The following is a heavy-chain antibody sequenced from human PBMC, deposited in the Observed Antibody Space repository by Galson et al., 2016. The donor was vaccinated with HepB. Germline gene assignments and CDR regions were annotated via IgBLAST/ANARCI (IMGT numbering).Heavy chain of an antibody. Sequence: CAISGDSVSSNSAAWSWIRQSPSRGLEWLGRTYYRSKWFHDYEVSVRSRMNINPYTFKNQFSLKLNSMTPQDPAVYYCARGASERRAFDVWGQGTMVTVSS. D-gene: IGHD3-16*01. J-gene: IGHJ3*01. CDR2: TYYRSKWFH. V-gene: IGHV6-1*01. CDR3: ARGASERRAFDV. CDR1: GDSVSSNSAA.